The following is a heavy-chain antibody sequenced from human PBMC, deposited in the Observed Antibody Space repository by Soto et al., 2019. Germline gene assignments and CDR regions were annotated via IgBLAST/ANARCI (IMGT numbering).Heavy chain of an antibody. CDR2: IFFTGNI. Sequence: NPSETLSLTCTVSGASLSSISYYWGWIRQPPGKGLEWVGSIFFTGNIYYNPSLKSRVTISVDTSRNQFSLQLKSMTAADTAVYYCAKLSCTSSTCYFPGWFDPWGQGTLVTVSS. D-gene: IGHD2-2*01. CDR1: GASLSSISYY. CDR3: AKLSCTSSTCYFPGWFDP. V-gene: IGHV4-39*07. J-gene: IGHJ5*02.